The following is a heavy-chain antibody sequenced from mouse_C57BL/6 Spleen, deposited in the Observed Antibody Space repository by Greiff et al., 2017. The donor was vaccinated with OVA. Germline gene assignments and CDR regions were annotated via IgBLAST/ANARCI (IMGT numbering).Heavy chain of an antibody. J-gene: IGHJ2*01. Sequence: EVKLMESGGGLVKPGGSLKLSCAASGFTFSSYAMSWVRQTPEKRLEWVATISDGGSYTYYPDNVKGRFTISRENAKNNLYLQMSHLKSEDTAMYYCARDRDGYDGGYFDYWGQGTTLTVSS. CDR1: GFTFSSYA. V-gene: IGHV5-4*01. D-gene: IGHD2-2*01. CDR2: ISDGGSYT. CDR3: ARDRDGYDGGYFDY.